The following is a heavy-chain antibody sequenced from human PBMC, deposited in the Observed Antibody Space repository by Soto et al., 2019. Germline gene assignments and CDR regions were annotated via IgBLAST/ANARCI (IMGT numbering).Heavy chain of an antibody. D-gene: IGHD3-10*01. Sequence: ESGGGLVQPGGSLRLSCAASGFTFSSYWMSWVRQAPGKGLEWVANIKQDGSEKYYVDSVKGRFTISRDNAKNSLYLQMNSLRAEDTAVYYCARDGKYYGSGSLNYWGQGTLVTVSS. CDR2: IKQDGSEK. CDR1: GFTFSSYW. J-gene: IGHJ4*02. V-gene: IGHV3-7*01. CDR3: ARDGKYYGSGSLNY.